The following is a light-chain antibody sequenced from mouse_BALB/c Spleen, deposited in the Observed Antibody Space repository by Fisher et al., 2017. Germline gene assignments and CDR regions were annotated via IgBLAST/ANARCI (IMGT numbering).Light chain of an antibody. J-gene: IGKJ5*01. Sequence: IVLTQSPAIMSASPGEKVTMTCSASSSVSYMYWYQQKPGSSPRLLIYDTSNLASGVPVRFSGSGSGTSYSLTISRMEAEDVATYYCFQGSGYPLTFGAGTKLELK. V-gene: IGKV4-55*01. CDR3: FQGSGYPLT. CDR1: SSVSY. CDR2: DTS.